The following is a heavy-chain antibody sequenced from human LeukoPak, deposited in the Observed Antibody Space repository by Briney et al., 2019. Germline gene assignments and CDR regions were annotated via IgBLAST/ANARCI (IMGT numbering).Heavy chain of an antibody. CDR2: ISYDGSNK. Sequence: GGSLRLSCAASGFTFSSYAMHWVRQAPGKGLEWVAVISYDGSNKYYADSVKGRFTISRDNSKNTLYLQMNSLRAEDTAVYYCVCDPIKGPIDSSGYLNGSDYWGQGTLVTVSS. V-gene: IGHV3-30-3*01. D-gene: IGHD3-22*01. J-gene: IGHJ4*02. CDR1: GFTFSSYA. CDR3: VCDPIKGPIDSSGYLNGSDY.